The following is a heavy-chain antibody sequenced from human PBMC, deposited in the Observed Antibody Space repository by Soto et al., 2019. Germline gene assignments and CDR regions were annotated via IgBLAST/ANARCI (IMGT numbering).Heavy chain of an antibody. CDR2: ITPVFGTA. D-gene: IGHD4-17*01. V-gene: IGHV1-69*01. J-gene: IGHJ5*02. CDR1: ADTFNSYS. Sequence: QVQLVQSGAEVKKPGSSVKVSCKASADTFNSYSLSWLRQAPAQRLEWMGGITPVFGTADYAQSFEDRLTITADDSTSTVYMELSSLRSDYTAVYYCARSLEGTTVTNWFDPWGQGALVTVSS. CDR3: ARSLEGTTVTNWFDP.